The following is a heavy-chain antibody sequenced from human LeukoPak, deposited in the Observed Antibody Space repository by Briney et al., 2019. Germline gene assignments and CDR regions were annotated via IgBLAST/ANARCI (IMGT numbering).Heavy chain of an antibody. J-gene: IGHJ4*02. Sequence: SETLSLTCTVSGGSISNYYWSWIRQPPGKGLEWIGYIYYSGSTNYNPSLKSRVTISIDTSKNQFSLKLSSVTAADTAVYYCASSRSNYYDSSGYTPKIDYWGQGTLVTVSS. CDR1: GGSISNYY. V-gene: IGHV4-59*01. CDR3: ASSRSNYYDSSGYTPKIDY. CDR2: IYYSGST. D-gene: IGHD3-22*01.